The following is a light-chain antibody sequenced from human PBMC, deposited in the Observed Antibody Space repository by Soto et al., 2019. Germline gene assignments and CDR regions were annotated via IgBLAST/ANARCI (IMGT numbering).Light chain of an antibody. V-gene: IGKV1-39*01. J-gene: IGKJ1*01. CDR1: QSISSS. CDR3: QQSYGTPWT. Sequence: IHMTHSPASLSASVVYRVTIAFRASQSISSSLNWYQQTPGKAPQLLIYAASSLHSGVPSRFSASGSGTDFTLTIRSLQPEDFATYYCQQSYGTPWTFGQGTKVE. CDR2: AAS.